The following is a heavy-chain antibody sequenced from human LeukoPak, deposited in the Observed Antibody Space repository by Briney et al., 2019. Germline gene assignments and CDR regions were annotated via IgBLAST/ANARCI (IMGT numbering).Heavy chain of an antibody. V-gene: IGHV1-2*02. J-gene: IGHJ4*02. CDR3: ARDYRYYYDGSHSGFDY. CDR1: GYTFTGYY. Sequence: ASVKVSCKASGYTFTGYYMHWVRQAPGQGLEWMGWINPNSGGTNYAQKFQGRVTMTRDMSTSTVYMELSSLRSEDTSVYYCARDYRYYYDGSHSGFDYWGQGTLVTVSS. D-gene: IGHD3-22*01. CDR2: INPNSGGT.